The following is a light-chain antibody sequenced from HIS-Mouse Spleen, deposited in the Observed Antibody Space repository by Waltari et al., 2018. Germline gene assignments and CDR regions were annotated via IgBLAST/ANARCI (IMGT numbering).Light chain of an antibody. J-gene: IGLJ2*01. CDR3: YSTDSSGNHRV. Sequence: SYELTQPPSVSVSPGQTARITCPGDGLPKKYAYLYQPKSGQAPVLVIYEESKRPSGIPERFSGSSSGTMATLTISGAQVEDEADYYCYSTDSSGNHRVFGGGTKLTVL. CDR2: EES. V-gene: IGLV3-10*01. CDR1: GLPKKY.